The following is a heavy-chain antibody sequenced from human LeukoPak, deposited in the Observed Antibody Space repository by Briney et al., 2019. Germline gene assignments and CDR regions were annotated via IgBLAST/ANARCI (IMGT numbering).Heavy chain of an antibody. CDR1: GYTFTSYD. J-gene: IGHJ4*02. CDR3: ARSPFRREIIAAPDY. D-gene: IGHD6-13*01. CDR2: MNPNSGNT. V-gene: IGHV1-8*01. Sequence: ASVKVSCTASGYTFTSYDINWVRHATGQGLEWMGWMNPNSGNTGYAQKFQGRVTMTRNTSISTAYMELSSLRSEDTAVYYCARSPFRREIIAAPDYWGQGTLVTVSS.